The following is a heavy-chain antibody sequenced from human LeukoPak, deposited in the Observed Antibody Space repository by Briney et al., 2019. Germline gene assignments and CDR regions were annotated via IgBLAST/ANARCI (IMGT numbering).Heavy chain of an antibody. D-gene: IGHD5-12*01. J-gene: IGHJ4*02. CDR1: GGSISSSSYY. CDR3: ARDSVATGKFDY. Sequence: SEPLSLTCTVSGGSISSSSYYWGWIRQPPGKGLEWIGSIYYSGSTYYNPSLKSRVTISVDTSKNQFSLKLSSVTAADTAVYYCARDSVATGKFDYWGQGTLVTVSS. CDR2: IYYSGST. V-gene: IGHV4-39*07.